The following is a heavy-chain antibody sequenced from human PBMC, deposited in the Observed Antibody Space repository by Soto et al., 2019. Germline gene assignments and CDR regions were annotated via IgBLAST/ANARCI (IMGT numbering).Heavy chain of an antibody. J-gene: IGHJ6*02. CDR3: ARLGGYSYGSNYYYYYGMDV. CDR1: GYSFTSYW. Sequence: PGESLKISCKGSGYSFTSYWISWVRQMPGKGLEWMGRIDPSDSYTNYSPSFQGHVTISADKSISTAYLQWSSLKVSDTAMYYCARLGGYSYGSNYYYYYGMDVWGQGTTVTVSS. V-gene: IGHV5-10-1*01. CDR2: IDPSDSYT. D-gene: IGHD5-18*01.